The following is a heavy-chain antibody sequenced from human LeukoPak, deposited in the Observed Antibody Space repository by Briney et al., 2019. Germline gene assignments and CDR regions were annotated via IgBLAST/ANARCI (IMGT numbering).Heavy chain of an antibody. CDR3: GTQGYYYDSSGYANSYYCDY. D-gene: IGHD3-22*01. V-gene: IGHV4-59*12. CDR2: IYYSGST. Sequence: SETLSLTCTVSGGSISSYYWSWIRQPPGKGLEWIGYIYYSGSTNYNPSLKSRVTISVDTSKNQFSLKLSSVTAADTAVYYCGTQGYYYDSSGYANSYYCDYWGQGTLVTVSS. J-gene: IGHJ4*02. CDR1: GGSISSYY.